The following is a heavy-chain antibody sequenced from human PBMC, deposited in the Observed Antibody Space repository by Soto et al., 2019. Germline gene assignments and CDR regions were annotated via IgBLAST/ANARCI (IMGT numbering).Heavy chain of an antibody. CDR2: IIPIFGTA. V-gene: IGHV1-69*13. CDR3: ARTDPRVDTAMAASFTFSDYYYYGMYF. J-gene: IGHJ6*02. Sequence: SVKVSCKASGGTFSSYAISWVRQAPGQGLEWMGGIIPIFGTANYAQKFQGRVTITADESTSTAYMELSSLRSEDTAVYYCARTDPRVDTAMAASFTFSDYYYYGMYFWGQGTTVPVSS. CDR1: GGTFSSYA. D-gene: IGHD5-18*01.